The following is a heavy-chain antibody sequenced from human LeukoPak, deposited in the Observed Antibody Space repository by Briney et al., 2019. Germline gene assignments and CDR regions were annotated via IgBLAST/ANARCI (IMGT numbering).Heavy chain of an antibody. D-gene: IGHD4-11*01. CDR3: ARELTYSDY. V-gene: IGHV3-21*01. J-gene: IGHJ4*02. Sequence: GGSLRLSCAASGFTFSSYAMNWVRQAPGKGLEWVSSISRDSNYIYYAGSVKGRFTISRDNAKNSLYLQMNSLRAEDTAVYYCARELTYSDYWGQGTLVTVSS. CDR1: GFTFSSYA. CDR2: ISRDSNYI.